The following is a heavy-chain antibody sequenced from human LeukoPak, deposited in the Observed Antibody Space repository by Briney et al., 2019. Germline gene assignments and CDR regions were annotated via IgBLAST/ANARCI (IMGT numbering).Heavy chain of an antibody. D-gene: IGHD6-19*01. V-gene: IGHV3-23*01. CDR1: GFTFSSCA. Sequence: PGGSLRLSCAASGFTFSSCAMSWVRQAPGKGLEWVSAISGGGGSTYYADSVKGRFTISTDNSKNTLYLQMNSLRAEDTAVYYCAKDRYSSGWYFFDYWGQGTLVTVSS. CDR3: AKDRYSSGWYFFDY. J-gene: IGHJ4*02. CDR2: ISGGGGST.